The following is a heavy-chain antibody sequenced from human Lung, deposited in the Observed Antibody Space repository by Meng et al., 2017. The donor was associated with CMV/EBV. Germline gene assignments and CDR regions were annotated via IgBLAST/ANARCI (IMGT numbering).Heavy chain of an antibody. CDR2: ISSSSSTI. CDR3: ARDHCSSTSCYLYYYYYYGMDV. D-gene: IGHD2-2*01. V-gene: IGHV3-48*04. J-gene: IGHJ6*02. CDR1: GFTFSSYS. Sequence: GESLKISCAASGFTFSSYSMNWVRQAPGKGLEWVSYISSSSSTIYYADSVKGRFTISRDNAKNSLYLQMNSLRAEDTAVYYCARDHCSSTSCYLYYYYYYGMDVWXQETXVTVAS.